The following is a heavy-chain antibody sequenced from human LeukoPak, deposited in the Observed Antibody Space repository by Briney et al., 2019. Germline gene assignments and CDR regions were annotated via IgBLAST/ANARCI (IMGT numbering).Heavy chain of an antibody. Sequence: PSETLSLTCTVSGGSISSYYWSWIRQPAGKGLEWIGRIFTSGSTNYNPSLKSRVTMSVDTSKNQFSLKLISVTAADTAVYYCARDTAAGTHWFDPWGQGTLVTVSS. CDR3: ARDTAAGTHWFDP. D-gene: IGHD6-13*01. CDR1: GGSISSYY. V-gene: IGHV4-4*07. J-gene: IGHJ5*02. CDR2: IFTSGST.